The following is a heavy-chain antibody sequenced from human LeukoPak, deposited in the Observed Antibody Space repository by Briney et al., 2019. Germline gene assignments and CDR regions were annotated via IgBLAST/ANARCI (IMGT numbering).Heavy chain of an antibody. Sequence: GGSLRLSCAASGFTFSSYGMHWVRQAPGKELEWVAVISYDGSNKYYADSVKGRFTISRDNSKNTLYLQMNSLRAEDTAVYYCAKDLYLTGYSFDYWGQGTLVTVSS. CDR1: GFTFSSYG. V-gene: IGHV3-30*18. CDR3: AKDLYLTGYSFDY. D-gene: IGHD3-9*01. J-gene: IGHJ4*02. CDR2: ISYDGSNK.